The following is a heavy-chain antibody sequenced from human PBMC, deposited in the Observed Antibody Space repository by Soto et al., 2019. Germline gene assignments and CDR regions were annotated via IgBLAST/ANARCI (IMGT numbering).Heavy chain of an antibody. V-gene: IGHV4-59*01. Sequence: SETLSLTCTVSNGSISTYYWSWIRQPPGRSLEWIGHIYYTGSPTYNPSLKSRVTISENTSKKTFSLTLISVTAADTAVYYCARSRSTRQPFDYWGRGTLVTVSS. CDR1: NGSISTYY. CDR3: ARSRSTRQPFDY. D-gene: IGHD5-12*01. CDR2: IYYTGSP. J-gene: IGHJ4*02.